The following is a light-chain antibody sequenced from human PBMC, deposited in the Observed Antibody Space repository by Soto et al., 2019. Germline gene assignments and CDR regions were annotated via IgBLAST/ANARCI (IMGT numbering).Light chain of an antibody. CDR1: QSVSSSY. Sequence: EIVLTQSPGTLSLSPGERATLSCRASQSVSSSYLAWYQQKPGQAPRLLIYGASSRATGIPDRFSGSGSGTDFTLTISRLEPEDFVVYYCQQYGSSHFTFGPGTKVDIK. CDR2: GAS. V-gene: IGKV3-20*01. J-gene: IGKJ3*01. CDR3: QQYGSSHFT.